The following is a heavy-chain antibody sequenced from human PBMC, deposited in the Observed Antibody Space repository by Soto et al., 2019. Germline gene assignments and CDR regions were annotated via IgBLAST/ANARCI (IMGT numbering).Heavy chain of an antibody. Sequence: PSETLSLTCTVSADSSSFSNDYWGWIRQPPGKGLQWIGSSSYNGGTFYNPSLKGRVAMSVDASKKLCSLQVTAVTAADTAVYYCVRHRIEVVCRGFDSWGQGSPVTVSS. CDR2: SSYNGGT. CDR1: ADSSSFSNDY. V-gene: IGHV4-39*01. J-gene: IGHJ4*02. CDR3: VRHRIEVVCRGFDS. D-gene: IGHD2-21*01.